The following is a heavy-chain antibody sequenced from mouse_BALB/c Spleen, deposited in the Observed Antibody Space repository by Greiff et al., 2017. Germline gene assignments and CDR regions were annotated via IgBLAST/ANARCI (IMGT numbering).Heavy chain of an antibody. CDR2: ISSGGSYT. D-gene: IGHD2-3*01. Sequence: EVQGVESGGDLVKPGGSLKLSCAASGFTFSSYGMSWVRQTPDKRLEWVATISSGGSYTYYPDSVKGRFTISRDNAKNTLYLQMSSLKSEDTAMYYCARQRDGYSHYYAMDYWGQGTSVTVSS. V-gene: IGHV5-6*01. CDR3: ARQRDGYSHYYAMDY. CDR1: GFTFSSYG. J-gene: IGHJ4*01.